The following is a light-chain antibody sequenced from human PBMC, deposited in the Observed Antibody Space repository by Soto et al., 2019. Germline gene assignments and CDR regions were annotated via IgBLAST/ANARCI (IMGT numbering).Light chain of an antibody. CDR2: SAS. CDR3: QQLSRYPLT. Sequence: DIQLTQSPSVLSASVGDTVTITCRASQALSNYLAWYQQKPGKAPDLLIYSASTLQSGVPSRFSGSGSETEFSLTSRALPPEDFATYYCQQLSRYPLTFGGGTKVDIK. V-gene: IGKV1-9*01. CDR1: QALSNY. J-gene: IGKJ4*01.